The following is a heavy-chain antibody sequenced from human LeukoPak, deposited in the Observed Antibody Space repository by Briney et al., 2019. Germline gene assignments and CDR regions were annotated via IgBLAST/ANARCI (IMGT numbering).Heavy chain of an antibody. D-gene: IGHD6-13*01. Sequence: QTGGSLRLSCAASGFTFSTYWMSWVRQAPGKGLEWVANINQDGSEKYSVDSVKGRFTISRDNAKNSLYLQMNSLRAEDTAVYYCARYLVAAAGSYYYYYGMDVWGQGTTVTVSS. V-gene: IGHV3-7*03. CDR2: INQDGSEK. CDR3: ARYLVAAAGSYYYYYGMDV. J-gene: IGHJ6*02. CDR1: GFTFSTYW.